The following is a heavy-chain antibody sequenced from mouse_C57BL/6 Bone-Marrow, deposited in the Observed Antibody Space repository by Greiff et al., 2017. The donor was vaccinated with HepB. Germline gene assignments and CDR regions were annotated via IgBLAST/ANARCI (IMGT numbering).Heavy chain of an antibody. CDR1: GYTFTDYY. J-gene: IGHJ2*01. V-gene: IGHV1-75*01. D-gene: IGHD2-1*01. Sequence: QVHVKQSGPELVKPGASVKISCKASGYTFTDYYINWVKQRPGQGLEWIGWIFPGSGSTYYNEKFKGKATLTVDKSSSTAYMLLSSLTSEDSAVYFCARSGGNYPYYFDYWGQGTTLTVSS. CDR3: ARSGGNYPYYFDY. CDR2: IFPGSGST.